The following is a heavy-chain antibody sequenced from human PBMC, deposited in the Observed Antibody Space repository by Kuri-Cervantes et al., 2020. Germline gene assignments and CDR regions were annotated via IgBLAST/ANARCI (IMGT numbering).Heavy chain of an antibody. CDR1: GFTFSSYG. J-gene: IGHJ6*03. CDR2: ISYDGSNK. V-gene: IGHV3-30*03. D-gene: IGHD3-16*01. CDR3: ARDGMTWAQITSYYYYMDV. Sequence: GGFLRLSCAASGFTFSSYGMHWVRQAPGKGLEWVAVISYDGSNKYYADSVKGRFTISRDNSKNTLYLQMNSLRAEDTAVYYCARDGMTWAQITSYYYYMDVWGKGTTVTVSS.